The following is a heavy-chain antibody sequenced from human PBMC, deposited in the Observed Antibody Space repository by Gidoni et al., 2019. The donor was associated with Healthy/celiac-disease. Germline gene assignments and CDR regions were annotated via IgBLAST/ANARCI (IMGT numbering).Heavy chain of an antibody. CDR2: ISGSGGST. Sequence: EVQLLESGGGLVQPGGSLLLSCAASGFTFSSYAMSWVRQAPGKGLEWVSAISGSGGSTYYADSVKGRFTISRDNSKNTLYLQMNSLRAEDTAVYYCAKDPELTVTSPEFDYWGQGTLVTVSS. J-gene: IGHJ4*02. CDR3: AKDPELTVTSPEFDY. D-gene: IGHD4-17*01. V-gene: IGHV3-23*01. CDR1: GFTFSSYA.